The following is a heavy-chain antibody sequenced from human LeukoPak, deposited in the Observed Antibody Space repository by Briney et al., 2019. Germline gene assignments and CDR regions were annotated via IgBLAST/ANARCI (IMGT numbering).Heavy chain of an antibody. V-gene: IGHV4-30-2*01. D-gene: IGHD1-26*01. CDR1: GGSISSGGYS. Sequence: SETLSLTCAVSGGSISSGGYSWSWIRQPPGKGLEWIGYIYHSGSTYYNPSLKSRVTISVDTSKNQFSLKLSSVTAADTAVYYCARGHRQRIVGARPDYWGQGTLVTVSS. CDR2: IYHSGST. J-gene: IGHJ4*02. CDR3: ARGHRQRIVGARPDY.